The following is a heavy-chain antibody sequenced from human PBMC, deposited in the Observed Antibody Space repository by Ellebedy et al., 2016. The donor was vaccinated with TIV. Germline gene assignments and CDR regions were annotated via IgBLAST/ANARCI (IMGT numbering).Heavy chain of an antibody. D-gene: IGHD1/OR15-1a*01. CDR3: ARDNNGDY. Sequence: GGSLRLXXAASGFTFGNYAMHWVRQAPGKGLEWVAVISYDGINKNYADSVKGRFTISRDNSKNTLYLQMNSLRAEDTAVYYCARDNNGDYWGQGTQVTVSS. CDR2: ISYDGINK. J-gene: IGHJ4*02. V-gene: IGHV3-30-3*01. CDR1: GFTFGNYA.